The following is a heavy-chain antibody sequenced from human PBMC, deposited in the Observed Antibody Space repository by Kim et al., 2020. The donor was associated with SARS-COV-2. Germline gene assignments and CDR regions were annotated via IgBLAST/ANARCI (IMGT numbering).Heavy chain of an antibody. CDR2: INHSGST. CDR3: AREVVPAARNYYYYMDV. CDR1: GGSFSGYY. V-gene: IGHV4-34*01. D-gene: IGHD2-2*01. Sequence: SETLSLTCAVYGGSFSGYYWSWIRQPPGKGLEWIGEINHSGSTNYNPSLKSRVTISVDTSKNQFSLKLSSVTAADTAVYYCAREVVPAARNYYYYMDVWGKGTTVTVSS. J-gene: IGHJ6*03.